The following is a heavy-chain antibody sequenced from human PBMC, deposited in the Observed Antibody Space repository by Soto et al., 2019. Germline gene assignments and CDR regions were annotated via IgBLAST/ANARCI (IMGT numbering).Heavy chain of an antibody. V-gene: IGHV1-2*04. Sequence: QVQLVQSGAEVKKPGASVKVSCKASGYTFTGYYMHWVQQAPGQGLEWMGWINPNSGGTNYAQKFQGWVTMTRDTSISTAYMELSRLRSDDTAVYYCARVGVGATDYYYGMDVWGQGTTVTVSS. CDR1: GYTFTGYY. CDR3: ARVGVGATDYYYGMDV. CDR2: INPNSGGT. J-gene: IGHJ6*02. D-gene: IGHD1-26*01.